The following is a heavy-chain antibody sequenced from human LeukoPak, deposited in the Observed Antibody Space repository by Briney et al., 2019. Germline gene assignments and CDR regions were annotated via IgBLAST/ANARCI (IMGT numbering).Heavy chain of an antibody. CDR2: ISSSSSYI. CDR1: GFTFSSYS. D-gene: IGHD3-10*01. J-gene: IGHJ4*02. CDR3: ARDSLNPRLIIRGVLTD. V-gene: IGHV3-21*01. Sequence: GGSLRLSCAASGFTFSSYSMNWVRQAPGKGLEWVSSISSSSSYIYYADSVKGRFTISRDNAKNSLYLQMNSLRAEDTAVYYRARDSLNPRLIIRGVLTDWGQGTLVTVSS.